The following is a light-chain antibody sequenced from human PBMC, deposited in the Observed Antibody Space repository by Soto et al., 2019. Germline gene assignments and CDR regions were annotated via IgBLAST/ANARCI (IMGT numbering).Light chain of an antibody. Sequence: EIVMTQSPATLSVSPGERATLSCRASQSIGSNLAWYQQKPGQAPRLLIYGAFTRATGIPARFSGRGSGTESALTFNSLHSEALAVYYCQQSTNWPHTFGQGTKVEI. CDR3: QQSTNWPHT. V-gene: IGKV3-15*01. CDR2: GAF. J-gene: IGKJ1*01. CDR1: QSIGSN.